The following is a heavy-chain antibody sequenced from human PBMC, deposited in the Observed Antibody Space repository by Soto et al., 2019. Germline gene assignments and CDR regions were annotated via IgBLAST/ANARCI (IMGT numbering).Heavy chain of an antibody. D-gene: IGHD6-19*01. CDR1: GDSISSSSYY. V-gene: IGHV4-39*01. CDR3: ARGRIAVAV. CDR2: INHSGST. Sequence: SETLSLTCTVSGDSISSSSYYWGWIRQPPGKGLEWIGNINHSGSTYYNPSLKSRVTISVDTSKNQFSLKLSSVTAADTAVYYCARGRIAVAVWGQGTLVTVSS. J-gene: IGHJ4*02.